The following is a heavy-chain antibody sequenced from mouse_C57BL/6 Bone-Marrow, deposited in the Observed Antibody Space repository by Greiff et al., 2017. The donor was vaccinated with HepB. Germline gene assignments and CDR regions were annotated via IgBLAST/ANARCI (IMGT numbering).Heavy chain of an antibody. Sequence: DVMLVESGGGLVKPGGSLKLSCAASGFTFSSYAMSWVRQTPEKRLEWVATISDGGSYTYYPDNVKGRFTISRDNAKNNLYLQMSHLKSEDTAMYYCARGPPFYGSSPPWFAYWGQGTLVTVSA. V-gene: IGHV5-4*03. CDR3: ARGPPFYGSSPPWFAY. CDR1: GFTFSSYA. D-gene: IGHD1-1*01. CDR2: ISDGGSYT. J-gene: IGHJ3*01.